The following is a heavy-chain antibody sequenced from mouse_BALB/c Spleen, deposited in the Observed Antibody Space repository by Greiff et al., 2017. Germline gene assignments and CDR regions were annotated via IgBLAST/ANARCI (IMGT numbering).Heavy chain of an antibody. V-gene: IGHV14-3*02. CDR3: ARRGGNYLYAMDY. Sequence: VQLKESGAELVKPGASVKLSCTASGFNIKDTYMHWVKQRPEQGLEWIGRIDPANGNTKYDPKFQGKATITADTSSNTAYLQLSSLTSEDTAVYYCARRGGNYLYAMDYWGQGTSVTVSS. D-gene: IGHD2-1*01. CDR2: IDPANGNT. J-gene: IGHJ4*01. CDR1: GFNIKDTY.